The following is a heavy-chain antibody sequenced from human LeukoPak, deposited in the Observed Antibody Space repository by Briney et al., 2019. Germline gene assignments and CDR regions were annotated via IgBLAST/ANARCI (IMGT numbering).Heavy chain of an antibody. CDR2: IRSKANSYAT. CDR1: GFTFSGSA. V-gene: IGHV3-73*01. CDR3: AVSMIAFDF. D-gene: IGHD3-22*01. J-gene: IGHJ4*02. Sequence: GGSLRLSCAASGFTFSGSAMHWVRQASGKGLEWVGRIRSKANSYATAYAASVKGRFTISRDNSKNTLYLQMNSLRAEDTAVYYCAVSMIAFDFWGQGTLVTVSS.